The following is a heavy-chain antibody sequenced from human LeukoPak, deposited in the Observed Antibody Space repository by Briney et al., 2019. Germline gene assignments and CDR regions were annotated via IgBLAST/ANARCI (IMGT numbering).Heavy chain of an antibody. CDR1: GFTFSDYY. CDR3: ARDWDSSGYPDYFDY. D-gene: IGHD3-22*01. J-gene: IGHJ4*02. Sequence: GGSLRLSCAASGFTFSDYYMSWIRQAPGKGLEWVSYISSSGSTIYYADSVKGRFTISRDNAKNSLYLQMNSLRAEDTAVYYCARDWDSSGYPDYFDYWGQGTLVTVSS. CDR2: ISSSGSTI. V-gene: IGHV3-11*04.